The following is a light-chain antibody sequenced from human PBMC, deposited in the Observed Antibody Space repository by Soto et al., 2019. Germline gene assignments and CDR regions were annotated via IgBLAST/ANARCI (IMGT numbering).Light chain of an antibody. CDR3: HQYGNSRT. V-gene: IGKV1-27*01. J-gene: IGKJ4*02. CDR1: QGISHY. Sequence: DIQMTQSPSSLSASVGDRVTITCRASQGISHYLAWYQQKPGKVPKLLIYAASTLQSGVPSRFSGSGSGTDFTLTISRLEPEDCEGEYNHQYGNSRTFGEGTRLEIK. CDR2: AAS.